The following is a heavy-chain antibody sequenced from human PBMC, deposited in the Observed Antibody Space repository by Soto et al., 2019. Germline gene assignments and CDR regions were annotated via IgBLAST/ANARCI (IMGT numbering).Heavy chain of an antibody. D-gene: IGHD3-22*01. CDR1: GGSISSYY. CDR2: IFYSGST. CDR3: ARGLITMTKGLPY. V-gene: IGHV4-59*01. Sequence: PSETLSLTCTVSGGSISSYYWSWIRQPPGKGLEWIGYIFYSGSTNYNPSLKSRVTISVDTSTSTVYMELSSLRSEDTAVYYCARGLITMTKGLPYWGQGTLVTVSS. J-gene: IGHJ4*02.